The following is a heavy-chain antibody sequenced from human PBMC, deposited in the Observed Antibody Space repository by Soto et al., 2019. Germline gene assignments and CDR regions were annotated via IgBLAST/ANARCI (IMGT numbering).Heavy chain of an antibody. CDR1: GFTFSSYA. D-gene: IGHD6-13*01. V-gene: IGHV3-23*01. CDR2: ISGSGGST. Sequence: GESLKISCAASGFTFSSYAMSWVRQAPGKGLEWVSAISGSGGSTYYADSVKGRFTISRDNSKNTLYLQMNSLRAEDTAVYYCASHRGIANDAFDIWGQGTMVTVSS. J-gene: IGHJ3*02. CDR3: ASHRGIANDAFDI.